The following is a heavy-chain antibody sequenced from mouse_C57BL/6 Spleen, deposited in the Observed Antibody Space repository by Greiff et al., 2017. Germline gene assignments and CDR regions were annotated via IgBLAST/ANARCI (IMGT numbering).Heavy chain of an antibody. CDR3: ARGDYDVLYAMDY. J-gene: IGHJ4*01. Sequence: QVQLQQSGPGLVAPSQSLSITCTVSGFSLTSYAISWVRQPPGKGLEWLGVIWTGGGTNYNSALKSRLSISKDNSKSQVFLKMNSLQTDDTARYYCARGDYDVLYAMDYWGQGTSVTVSS. CDR1: GFSLTSYA. V-gene: IGHV2-9-1*01. D-gene: IGHD2-4*01. CDR2: IWTGGGT.